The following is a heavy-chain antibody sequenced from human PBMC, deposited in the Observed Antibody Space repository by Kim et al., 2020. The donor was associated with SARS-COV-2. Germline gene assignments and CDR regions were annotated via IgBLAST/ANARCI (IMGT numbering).Heavy chain of an antibody. J-gene: IGHJ5*02. CDR3: ARGTRQALLWFGEFPPRWWFDP. CDR2: INHSGST. Sequence: SETLSLTCAVYGGSFSGYYWSWIRQPPGKGLEWIGEINHSGSTNYNPSLKSRVTISVDTSKNQFSLKLSSVTAADTAVYYCARGTRQALLWFGEFPPRWWFDPWGQGTLVTVSS. D-gene: IGHD3-10*01. V-gene: IGHV4-34*01. CDR1: GGSFSGYY.